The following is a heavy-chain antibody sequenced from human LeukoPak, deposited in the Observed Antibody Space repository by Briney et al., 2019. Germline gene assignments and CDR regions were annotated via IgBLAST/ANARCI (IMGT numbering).Heavy chain of an antibody. J-gene: IGHJ4*02. CDR1: GGSFSGYY. CDR3: ARGTSLRCYDY. Sequence: SETLSLTCAVYGGSFSGYYWSWIRQPPGKGLEWIGEINHSGSTNYNPSLKSRVTISEDTSKNQFSLKLSSVTAADTAVYYCARGTSLRCYDYWGQGTLVTVSS. D-gene: IGHD4-17*01. V-gene: IGHV4-34*01. CDR2: INHSGST.